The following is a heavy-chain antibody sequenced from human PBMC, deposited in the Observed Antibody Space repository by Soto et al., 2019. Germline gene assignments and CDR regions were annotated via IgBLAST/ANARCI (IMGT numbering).Heavy chain of an antibody. V-gene: IGHV6-1*01. CDR3: ARDADYQLLSSCWSTF. CDR2: TYYKSKWYN. J-gene: IGHJ4*02. D-gene: IGHD2-2*01. Sequence: PSQTLSLTCAISGDSVSSNSAAWSWIRQSPSRGLEWLGRTYYKSKWYNDYAVFVKSRITINPDTSKNQFSLQLNSVTPEDTAVYLCARDADYQLLSSCWSTFWGQGTLVTVSS. CDR1: GDSVSSNSAA.